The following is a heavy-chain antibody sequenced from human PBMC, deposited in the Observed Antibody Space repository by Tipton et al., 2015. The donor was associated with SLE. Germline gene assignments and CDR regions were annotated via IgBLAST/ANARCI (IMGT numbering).Heavy chain of an antibody. J-gene: IGHJ3*02. CDR2: MSYDGSTK. Sequence: SLRLSCAASGFTFSSYGMHWVRQAPGKGLEWVAVMSYDGSTKYYADSVKGRFTISRDNSKNTLYLQMSSMRAEDTAVYYCARARSSTWFESDAFDIWGQGTMVTVSS. CDR1: GFTFSSYG. D-gene: IGHD6-13*01. CDR3: ARARSSTWFESDAFDI. V-gene: IGHV3-30*19.